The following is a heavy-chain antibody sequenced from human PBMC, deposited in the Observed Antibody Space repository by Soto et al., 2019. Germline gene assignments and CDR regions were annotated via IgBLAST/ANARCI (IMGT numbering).Heavy chain of an antibody. Sequence: ASVKVSCKASGYTFTSYDINWVRQATGQGLEWMGWMNPNSGNTGYAQKFQGRVTMTRNTSISTAYMELSSLRSEDTAVYYCARVFYSESIAARLYYYYMDVWGKGTTVTVSS. CDR2: MNPNSGNT. CDR3: ARVFYSESIAARLYYYYMDV. J-gene: IGHJ6*03. CDR1: GYTFTSYD. D-gene: IGHD6-6*01. V-gene: IGHV1-8*01.